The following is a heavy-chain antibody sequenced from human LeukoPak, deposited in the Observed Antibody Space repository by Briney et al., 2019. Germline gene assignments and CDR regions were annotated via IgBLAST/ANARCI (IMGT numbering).Heavy chain of an antibody. V-gene: IGHV6-1*01. J-gene: IGHJ5*02. D-gene: IGHD2-2*01. CDR1: GDSVSSNSVT. CDR2: TYYRSTWYN. CDR3: AGRLTQYDCFDP. Sequence: SQTLSLTRAISGDSVSSNSVTWHWLRQSPSRGLEWLGRTYYRSTWYNDYAVSVRGRITVNPDTSKNQFSLHLNSVTPEDTAVYYCAGRLTQYDCFDPWGQGILVTVSS.